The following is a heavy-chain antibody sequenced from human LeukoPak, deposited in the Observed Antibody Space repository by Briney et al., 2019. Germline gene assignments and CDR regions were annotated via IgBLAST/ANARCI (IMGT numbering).Heavy chain of an antibody. V-gene: IGHV1-24*01. CDR2: FDPEDGET. D-gene: IGHD5-18*01. J-gene: IGHJ4*02. CDR3: ATVSTRDSYVDYFDY. Sequence: GASVKVSCKVSGYTLTELSMHWVRQAPGKGGEWMGGFDPEDGETIYAQKFQGRVTMTEDTSTDTAYMELSSLRSEDTAVYYCATVSTRDSYVDYFDYWGQGPLVTVSS. CDR1: GYTLTELS.